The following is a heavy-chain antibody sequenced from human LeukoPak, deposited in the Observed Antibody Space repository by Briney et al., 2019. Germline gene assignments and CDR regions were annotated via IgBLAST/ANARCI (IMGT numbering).Heavy chain of an antibody. V-gene: IGHV1-2*02. CDR3: ARVPGYSSDKRSLSWFDP. D-gene: IGHD6-19*01. J-gene: IGHJ5*02. CDR2: INPNSGDT. CDR1: GYTFTVYY. Sequence: ASVKVSCKPSGYTFTVYYIHWVRQAPGQGLEWMGWINPNSGDTTSAQRFQGRATMTRDTSLNTAYMELSRLTSDDTAVYYCARVPGYSSDKRSLSWFDPWGQGSLVTVSS.